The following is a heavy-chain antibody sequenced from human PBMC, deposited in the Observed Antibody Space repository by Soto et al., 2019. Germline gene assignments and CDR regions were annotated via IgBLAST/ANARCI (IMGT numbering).Heavy chain of an antibody. V-gene: IGHV3-23*01. Sequence: EVQLLESGGGFVQPGGSLRLSCKASGFMFNYYVMSWVRQAPGRGLEWVSPMSDNGDSVKGRFTISRDNSKNTLYLQMTSLRAEDTAVYYCAKSLYYYDRNREGAFDAGGHGTEVIVSS. D-gene: IGHD3-22*01. CDR1: GFMFNYYV. CDR2: MSDNG. CDR3: AKSLYYYDRNREGAFDA. J-gene: IGHJ3*01.